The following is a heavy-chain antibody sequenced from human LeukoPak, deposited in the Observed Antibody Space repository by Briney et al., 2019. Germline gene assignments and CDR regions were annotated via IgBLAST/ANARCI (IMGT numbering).Heavy chain of an antibody. CDR1: GFSFRDFW. V-gene: IGHV3-7*01. CDR3: ARFGYSGWNLEY. D-gene: IGHD5-12*01. J-gene: IGHJ4*02. Sequence: PGGSLRLSCAASGFSFRDFWMTRVRQAPGKGLEWVANINQGGSVKYYVDSVKGRFTTSRDDAKSSLYVQMNSLRDEDTAVYYCARFGYSGWNLEYWGQGTLVTVSS. CDR2: INQGGSVK.